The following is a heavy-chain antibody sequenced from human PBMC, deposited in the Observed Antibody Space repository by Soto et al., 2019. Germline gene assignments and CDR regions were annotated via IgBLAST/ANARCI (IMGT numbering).Heavy chain of an antibody. V-gene: IGHV1-18*04. CDR1: CFTFTSYP. J-gene: IGHJ4*02. CDR3: AREYYSTTTWIDY. CDR2: VHPYEGTT. D-gene: IGHD2-15*01. Sequence: GASVKVSCKTSCFTFTSYPFSWVRQAPGQGLEWLAWVHPYEGTTKVAHQFRDRLTVTTDTSAATVFMELTRLTSDDTAVYFCAREYYSTTTWIDYRGQGTLVTVSS.